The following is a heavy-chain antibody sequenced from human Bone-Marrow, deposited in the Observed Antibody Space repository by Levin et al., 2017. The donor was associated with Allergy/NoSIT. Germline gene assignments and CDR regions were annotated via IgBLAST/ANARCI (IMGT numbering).Heavy chain of an antibody. CDR2: IWYDGSNK. CDR1: GFTFSSYG. V-gene: IGHV3-33*01. CDR3: ARGVFDSVAFDI. D-gene: IGHD3-9*01. Sequence: GGSLRLSCAASGFTFSSYGMHWVRQAPGKGLEWVAVIWYDGSNKYYADSVKGRFTISRDTSKNTLYLQMTSLRAEDAAVYYCARGVFDSVAFDIWGQGTMVTVSS. J-gene: IGHJ3*02.